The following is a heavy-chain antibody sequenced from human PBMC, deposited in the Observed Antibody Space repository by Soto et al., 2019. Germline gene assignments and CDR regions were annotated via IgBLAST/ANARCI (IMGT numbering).Heavy chain of an antibody. J-gene: IGHJ4*02. CDR3: ARATPPPDY. V-gene: IGHV1-18*01. Sequence: QVQLVQSGAEVKKPGASVKVSCKTSGYTFTSYHISWVRQPPGQGLEWMGWSSAYNTNTNYAQKFQGRVTMTTDTLTSTAYMELRSLRADDTAVYYCARATPPPDYWGQGTLVTVSS. CDR1: GYTFTSYH. CDR2: SSAYNTNT. D-gene: IGHD4-17*01.